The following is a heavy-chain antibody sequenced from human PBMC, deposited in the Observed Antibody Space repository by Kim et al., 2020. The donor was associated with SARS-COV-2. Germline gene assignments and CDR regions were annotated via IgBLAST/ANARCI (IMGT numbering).Heavy chain of an antibody. CDR1: GYTLINYG. CDR2: HNPHNGNT. V-gene: IGHV1-18*01. D-gene: IGHD3-10*01. Sequence: ASVKVSCKASGYTLINYGICWLRQAPGQGLEWMGWHNPHNGNTRNAQILQGRVTMTTDTSTDTAFLELRSLRSDDTAVYYCARDFLIGMVSIRYYHRGLDVWGQGTTVTVSS. J-gene: IGHJ6*02. CDR3: ARDFLIGMVSIRYYHRGLDV.